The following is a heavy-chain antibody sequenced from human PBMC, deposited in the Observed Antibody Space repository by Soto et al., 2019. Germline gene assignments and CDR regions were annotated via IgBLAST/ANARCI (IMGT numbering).Heavy chain of an antibody. CDR3: AKDREGGIRTGSLDH. CDR2: ISATGGGT. V-gene: IGHV3-23*01. J-gene: IGHJ4*01. D-gene: IGHD1-1*01. Sequence: GGSLRLSCEASGFAFSTYAMTWVRQTPGKGLEWVSRISATGGGTHYANSVKGRFTISRDNSKNTLFLRMNSLRAEDTAIYYCAKDREGGIRTGSLDHWGHGTPVTVSS. CDR1: GFAFSTYA.